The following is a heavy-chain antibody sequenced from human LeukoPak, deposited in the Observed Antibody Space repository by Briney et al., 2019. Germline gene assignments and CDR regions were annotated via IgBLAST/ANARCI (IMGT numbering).Heavy chain of an antibody. CDR2: IKVDGSES. CDR3: ARDQSAGASDI. J-gene: IGHJ3*02. CDR1: GFTFSSYW. V-gene: IGHV3-7*01. Sequence: PGGSLRLSCAASGFTFSSYWMTWVRQAPGKGLEWVANIKVDGSESYYADSVMGRIMISRDNAKNSLYLQMNSLRVDDTAVYYGARDQSAGASDIWGQGTMVTVS.